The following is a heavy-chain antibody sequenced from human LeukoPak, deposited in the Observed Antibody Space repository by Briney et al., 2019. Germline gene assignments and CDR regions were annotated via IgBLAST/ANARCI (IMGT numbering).Heavy chain of an antibody. CDR2: IWSDGSNR. Sequence: PGGSLRLSCAASGFIFSHYGMHWVRQAPGKGLEWAAVIWSDGSNRFYAGSVKGRFTISRDNAQNTVFLQMNSLRGEDTAVYYCARDAQRGFDYSNSLRYWGHGILVTVSS. D-gene: IGHD4-11*01. CDR3: ARDAQRGFDYSNSLRY. V-gene: IGHV3-33*01. J-gene: IGHJ4*01. CDR1: GFIFSHYG.